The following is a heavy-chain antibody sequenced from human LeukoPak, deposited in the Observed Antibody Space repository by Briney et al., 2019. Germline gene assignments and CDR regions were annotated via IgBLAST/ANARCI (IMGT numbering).Heavy chain of an antibody. J-gene: IGHJ4*02. CDR2: IWYDGTNK. Sequence: GGSLRLSCAASGFTFSSFGMHWVRQAPGKGLEWVAVIWYDGTNKYYPDSVKGRFTISRDNSKNTLYLQMNSLRAEDTAVYYCANEGEIFGVVDYFDYWGQGTLVTVSS. D-gene: IGHD3-3*01. V-gene: IGHV3-33*06. CDR3: ANEGEIFGVVDYFDY. CDR1: GFTFSSFG.